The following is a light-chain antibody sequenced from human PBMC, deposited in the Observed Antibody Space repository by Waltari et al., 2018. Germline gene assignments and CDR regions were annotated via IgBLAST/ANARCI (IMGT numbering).Light chain of an antibody. J-gene: IGKJ2*01. V-gene: IGKV1-39*01. CDR3: QQSYRPPHT. Sequence: DIQMTQSPSSLSASVGERVTISCRASQIISSYLNWYQQRPGKAPKLLIFAASSLQSGVPARFSGSGSGTDFTLTINSLQPEDSATYYCQQSYRPPHTFGQGTKVEIK. CDR1: QIISSY. CDR2: AAS.